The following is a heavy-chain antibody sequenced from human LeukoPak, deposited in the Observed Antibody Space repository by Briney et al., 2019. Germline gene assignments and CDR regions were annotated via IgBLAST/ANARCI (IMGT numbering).Heavy chain of an antibody. Sequence: SCKASGYTFSSYAMHWVRQAPGKGLEWVAVISYDGSNKYYADSVKGRFTISRDNSKNTLYLQMNSLRAEDTAVYYCARGTPCSSTSCSLDYWGQGTLVTVSS. CDR2: ISYDGSNK. CDR3: ARGTPCSSTSCSLDY. CDR1: GYTFSSYA. V-gene: IGHV3-30-3*01. D-gene: IGHD2-2*01. J-gene: IGHJ4*02.